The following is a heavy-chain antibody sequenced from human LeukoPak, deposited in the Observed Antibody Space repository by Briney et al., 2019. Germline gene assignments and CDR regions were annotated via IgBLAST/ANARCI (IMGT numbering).Heavy chain of an antibody. Sequence: GGSLRLSCAASGFTFSSYAMSWVRQAPGKGLEWVSAISSSGVGTYYADSVKGRFTISRDNSKNTLYLQMNSLRAEDTAVYYCAKEPREYCSSTSCPNWFDSWGQGTLVTVSS. CDR2: ISSSGVGT. V-gene: IGHV3-23*01. CDR1: GFTFSSYA. J-gene: IGHJ5*01. CDR3: AKEPREYCSSTSCPNWFDS. D-gene: IGHD2-2*01.